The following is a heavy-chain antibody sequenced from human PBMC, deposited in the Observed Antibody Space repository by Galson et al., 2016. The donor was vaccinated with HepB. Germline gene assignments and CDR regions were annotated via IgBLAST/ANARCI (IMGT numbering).Heavy chain of an antibody. D-gene: IGHD3-10*01. V-gene: IGHV3-33*06. J-gene: IGHJ6*02. CDR2: IWYDGSNK. Sequence: SLRLSCAASLFTFSSYGMHWVRQAPGKGLEWVAMIWYDGSNKFYADSVKGRFTISRDNSNNRLYLTMNSLRAEDTAVYYCAKRAYYGSGRNGGGTDVWGQGTTVTVSS. CDR3: AKRAYYGSGRNGGGTDV. CDR1: LFTFSSYG.